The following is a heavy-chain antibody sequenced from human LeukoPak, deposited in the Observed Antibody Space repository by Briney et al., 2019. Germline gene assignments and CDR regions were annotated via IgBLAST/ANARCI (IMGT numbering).Heavy chain of an antibody. CDR3: ARDVLYSSSRTTSSYMDV. CDR1: GFSVSSNY. Sequence: GGSLRLSCAASGFSVSSNYMTWVRQAPGKGLEWVSVIYSGGNTYYADSVKGRFTISRDNSKNTLYLQMNSLRAEDTAVYYCARDVLYSSSRTTSSYMDVWGQGTTVTVSS. J-gene: IGHJ6*03. D-gene: IGHD6-6*01. V-gene: IGHV3-53*01. CDR2: IYSGGNT.